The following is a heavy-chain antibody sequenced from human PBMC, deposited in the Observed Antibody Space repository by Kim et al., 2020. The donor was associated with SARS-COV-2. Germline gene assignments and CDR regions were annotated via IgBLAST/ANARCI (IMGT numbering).Heavy chain of an antibody. J-gene: IGHJ4*02. V-gene: IGHV3-53*01. CDR1: GFTVGSNY. D-gene: IGHD6-13*01. Sequence: GGSLRLSCAASGFTVGSNYMSWVRQAPGKGLEWVSVIYSGGSTYYADSVKGRFTISRDNSKNTLYLQMNRLRAEDTAVYYCASTSWGYSRSSYADYWGQGTLVTVSS. CDR2: IYSGGST. CDR3: ASTSWGYSRSSYADY.